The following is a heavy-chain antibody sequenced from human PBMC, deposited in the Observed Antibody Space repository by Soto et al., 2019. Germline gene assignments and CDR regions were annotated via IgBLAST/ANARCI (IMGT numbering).Heavy chain of an antibody. CDR2: IWNDGSNK. Sequence: PGGSLRLSCAASGFTFSTYGMHWVRQAPGEGLEWVAVIWNDGSNKYYADSVKGRFTISRDNSRNTLYLQMHSLRAEDTALYYCARDYDSSGYYLGPFDYWGXGTLVTVSS. CDR3: ARDYDSSGYYLGPFDY. J-gene: IGHJ4*01. D-gene: IGHD3-22*01. V-gene: IGHV3-33*01. CDR1: GFTFSTYG.